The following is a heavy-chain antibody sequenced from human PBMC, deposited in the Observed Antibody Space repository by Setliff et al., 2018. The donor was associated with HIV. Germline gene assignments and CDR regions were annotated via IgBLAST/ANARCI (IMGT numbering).Heavy chain of an antibody. CDR3: ARCSYDSSGYYYYYFDY. V-gene: IGHV4-39*01. Sequence: SETLSLTCTVSGDSFSSNTNHWGWIRQPPGKGLEWIGNIFHRGTTYYNPSLKSRVTISVDTSKNQFSLKLSSVTAADTAVYYCARCSYDSSGYYYYYFDYWARERWSPSPQ. J-gene: IGHJ4*02. D-gene: IGHD3-22*01. CDR2: IFHRGTT. CDR1: GDSFSSNTNH.